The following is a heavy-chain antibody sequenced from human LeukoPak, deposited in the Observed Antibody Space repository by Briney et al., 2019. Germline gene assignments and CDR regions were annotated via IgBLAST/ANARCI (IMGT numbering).Heavy chain of an antibody. Sequence: ASVKVSCKASGYTFTGYYMHWVRQAPGQGLEWMGWINPNSGGTNYAQKFQGRVTMTRDTSISTAYMELSRLRSDDTAVYYCARGGRAARLSGNCGYWGQGTLVTVSS. CDR2: INPNSGGT. CDR3: ARGGRAARLSGNCGY. J-gene: IGHJ4*02. CDR1: GYTFTGYY. D-gene: IGHD6-6*01. V-gene: IGHV1-2*02.